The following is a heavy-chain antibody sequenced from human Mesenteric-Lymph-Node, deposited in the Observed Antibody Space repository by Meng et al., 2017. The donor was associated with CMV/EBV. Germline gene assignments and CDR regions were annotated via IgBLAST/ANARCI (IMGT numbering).Heavy chain of an antibody. Sequence: GSLRLSCTVSGASITSSTYYWGWIRQPPGKGLEWIGRLYYTGSAYYNPALKSRVTIIEDTSRNQFSLPLSSVTAADTAVYYCARGVEPATVTKGFDYWGQGTLVTVSS. CDR3: ARGVEPATVTKGFDY. D-gene: IGHD5-18*01. V-gene: IGHV4-39*07. CDR1: GASITSSTYY. J-gene: IGHJ4*02. CDR2: LYYTGSA.